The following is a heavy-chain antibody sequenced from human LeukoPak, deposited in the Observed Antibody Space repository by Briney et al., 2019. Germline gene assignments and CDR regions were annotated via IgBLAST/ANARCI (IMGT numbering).Heavy chain of an antibody. Sequence: SEALSLTCTVSGGSISSYYWSWIRQPVGKGLEWIGRIYTSGSTNYNPSLKSRVTMSVDTSKNQFSLKLSSVTAADTAVYYCARLKWEEDAFDIWGQGTMVTVSS. CDR1: GGSISSYY. CDR3: ARLKWEEDAFDI. J-gene: IGHJ3*02. V-gene: IGHV4-4*07. D-gene: IGHD1-26*01. CDR2: IYTSGST.